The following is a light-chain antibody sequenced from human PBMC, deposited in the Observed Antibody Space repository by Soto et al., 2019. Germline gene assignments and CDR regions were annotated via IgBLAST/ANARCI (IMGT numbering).Light chain of an antibody. J-gene: IGKJ2*01. CDR2: RIS. V-gene: IGKV2-30*01. CDR3: MQGTSWPYT. CDR1: QSLVYSDGNTY. Sequence: DVVMTQSPLSLPVTLGQPASISCMSSQSLVYSDGNTYLSWFQQRPGQSPRRLIYRISNRDSGVPDRFSGSGSGTDFTLEISRVEDDDVGFYYCMQGTSWPYTFGQGTKLEIK.